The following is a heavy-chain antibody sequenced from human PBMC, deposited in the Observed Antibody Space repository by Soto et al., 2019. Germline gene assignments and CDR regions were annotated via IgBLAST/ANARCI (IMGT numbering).Heavy chain of an antibody. CDR1: GFTVSHNY. V-gene: IGHV3-66*01. CDR3: ARDHRADAFDN. J-gene: IGHJ3*02. Sequence: GSLRLSCAASGFTVSHNYMSWVRQEPGKGLKWVSVIYSGSSTYYADSVKGRFTISRDNSKNTLYLQMNSLRAEDTAVYYCARDHRADAFDNWGQGTMVTVSS. CDR2: IYSGSST.